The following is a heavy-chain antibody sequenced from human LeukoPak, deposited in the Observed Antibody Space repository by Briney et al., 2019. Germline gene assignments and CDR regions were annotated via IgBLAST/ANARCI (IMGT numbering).Heavy chain of an antibody. CDR3: ASVTNCSSTSCYYHYYMDV. D-gene: IGHD2-2*01. CDR2: IYYSGST. V-gene: IGHV4-39*01. J-gene: IGHJ6*03. CDR1: GGSISSSSYY. Sequence: PSETLSLTCTVSGGSISSSSYYWGWIRQPPGKGLEWIGSIYYSGSTYYNPSLKSRVTISVDTSKNQFSLKLSSVTAADTAVYYCASVTNCSSTSCYYHYYMDVWGKGTTVTVSS.